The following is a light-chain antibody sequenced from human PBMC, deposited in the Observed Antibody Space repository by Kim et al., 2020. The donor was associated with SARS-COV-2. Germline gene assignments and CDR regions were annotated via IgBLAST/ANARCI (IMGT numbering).Light chain of an antibody. CDR3: QKCDSAPLT. CDR1: QDIGNG. V-gene: IGKV1-27*01. CDR2: VTS. Sequence: SASVGDRVTISCRASQDIGNGLVWDQQKPGRVPRLLISVTSTLHSGVPSRFSGSGSGRDFTLTISSLQSEDAEIYYCQKCDSAPLTFGGGTKLEI. J-gene: IGKJ4*01.